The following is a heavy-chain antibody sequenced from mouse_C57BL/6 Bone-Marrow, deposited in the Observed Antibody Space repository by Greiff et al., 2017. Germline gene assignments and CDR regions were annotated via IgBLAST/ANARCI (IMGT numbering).Heavy chain of an antibody. CDR2: IHPNSGST. J-gene: IGHJ1*03. Sequence: QVQLKQPGAELVKPGASVKLSCKASGYTFTSYWMHWVKQRPGQGLEWIGMIHPNSGSTNYNEKFKSKATLTVDTSSSTAYMQLSSLTSEDSAVYYCARRGFHYYGSSYGYFDVWGTGTTVTVSS. V-gene: IGHV1-64*01. D-gene: IGHD1-1*01. CDR3: ARRGFHYYGSSYGYFDV. CDR1: GYTFTSYW.